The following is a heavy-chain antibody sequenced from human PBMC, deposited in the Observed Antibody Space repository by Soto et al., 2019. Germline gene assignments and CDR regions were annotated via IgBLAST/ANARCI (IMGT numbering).Heavy chain of an antibody. CDR2: INGSGGST. J-gene: IGHJ3*02. CDR1: GFTFSNYA. CDR3: ARDLEMATITHAFDI. D-gene: IGHD5-12*01. Sequence: PGGSLRLSCAAPGFTFSNYAMSWVRQAPGKGLEWVSAINGSGGSTYYADSVKGRFTISRDNSKNTLYLQMNSLRAEDTAVYYCARDLEMATITHAFDIWGQGTMVTVSS. V-gene: IGHV3-23*01.